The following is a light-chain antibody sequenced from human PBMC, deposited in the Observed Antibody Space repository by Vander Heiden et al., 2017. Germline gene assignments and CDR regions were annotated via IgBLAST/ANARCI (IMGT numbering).Light chain of an antibody. V-gene: IGLV9-49*01. Sequence: QPLLTQPPSASASLGASVTPTCTLSSGYMKYKVDWYQERPGTCRRFGRAVGNGGIVGSKGDGSPDRFSVLGSGLNRYLTIKNIKEEDESDYHCGADFGSGSNFDWVFGGGTKLTVL. CDR3: GADFGSGSNFDWV. CDR1: SGYMKYK. CDR2: VGNGGIVG. J-gene: IGLJ3*02.